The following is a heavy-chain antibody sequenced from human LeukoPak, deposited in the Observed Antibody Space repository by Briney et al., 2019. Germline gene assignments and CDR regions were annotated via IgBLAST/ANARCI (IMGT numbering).Heavy chain of an antibody. CDR2: IYYSGST. Sequence: PSETLSLTCTVSGGSLSSYYWSWIRQPPGKGLEWIGYIYYSGSTNYNPSLKSRVTISVDTSKNQFSLKLSSVTAADTAVYYCAGGRYYYDSSGYYWGQGTLVTVSS. J-gene: IGHJ4*02. D-gene: IGHD3-22*01. CDR3: AGGRYYYDSSGYY. CDR1: GGSLSSYY. V-gene: IGHV4-59*08.